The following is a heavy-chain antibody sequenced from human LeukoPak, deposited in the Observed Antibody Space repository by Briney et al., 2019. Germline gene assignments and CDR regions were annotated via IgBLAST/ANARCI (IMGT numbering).Heavy chain of an antibody. CDR2: IRYDGSNK. CDR1: GFTFSSYG. J-gene: IGHJ1*01. Sequence: GGSLRLSCAASGFTFSSYGMHWVRQAPGKGLEWVAFIRYDGSNKYYADSVKGRFTISRDNSKNTLYLQMNSLRAEDTAVYYCAKTPGGYDFWSSAEYFQHWGQGTLVTVSS. V-gene: IGHV3-30*02. CDR3: AKTPGGYDFWSSAEYFQH. D-gene: IGHD3-3*01.